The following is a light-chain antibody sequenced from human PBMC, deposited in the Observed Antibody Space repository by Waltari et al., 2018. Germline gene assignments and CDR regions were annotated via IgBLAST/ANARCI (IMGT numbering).Light chain of an antibody. CDR1: SSNIGRQP. CDR2: TNN. Sequence: QSVLTQPPSASGTSGQTVTISCSGSSSNIGRQPPNWYQQFPGTAPKLLINTNNQRPSGVPDRFFGSRSGTSASLAISGLQSEDEADYYCAAWDDSLNAYVFATGTRVTVL. J-gene: IGLJ1*01. V-gene: IGLV1-44*01. CDR3: AAWDDSLNAYV.